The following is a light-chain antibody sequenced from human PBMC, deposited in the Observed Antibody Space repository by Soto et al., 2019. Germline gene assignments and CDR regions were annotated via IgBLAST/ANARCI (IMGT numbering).Light chain of an antibody. V-gene: IGKV3-15*01. CDR1: QSVSRN. J-gene: IGKJ5*01. Sequence: EIVMTQSPATLSVSPGEVATLSCRASQSVSRNVAWYQKNRGQAPRLRIEGTSSRATWIPARCSGSGSGTEFTLTISSLKSEDFATYYCQQLNSYPLTFGQGTRLEIK. CDR3: QQLNSYPLT. CDR2: GTS.